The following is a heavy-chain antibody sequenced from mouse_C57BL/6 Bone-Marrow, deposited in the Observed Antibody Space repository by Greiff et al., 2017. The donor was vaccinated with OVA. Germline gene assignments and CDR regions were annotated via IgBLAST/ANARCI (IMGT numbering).Heavy chain of an antibody. J-gene: IGHJ4*01. V-gene: IGHV1-26*01. D-gene: IGHD1-1*01. Sequence: VQLQQSGPELVKPGASVKISCKASGYTFTDYYMNWVKQSHGKSLEWIGDINPNNGGTSYNQQFKGKATLTVDKSSSTAYMELRSLTSEDSAVDYCARDGLITTVVSPAMDYWGQGTSVTVSS. CDR3: ARDGLITTVVSPAMDY. CDR1: GYTFTDYY. CDR2: INPNNGGT.